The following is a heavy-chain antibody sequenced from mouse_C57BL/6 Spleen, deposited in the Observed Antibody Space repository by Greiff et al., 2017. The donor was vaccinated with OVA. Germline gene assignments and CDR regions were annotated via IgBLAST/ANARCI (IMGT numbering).Heavy chain of an antibody. J-gene: IGHJ4*01. CDR2: ISRGSSNT. CDR3: ARPSRIGPLGYAMDY. Sequence: EVKLLESGGGLVKPGASLKLSCAASGYTFTGYGMHWVRQAPEKGLEWIAYISRGSSNTYYADTVKGRFTISRDNATNTLFLQRPSLRSEDAALYECARPSRIGPLGYAMDYWGQGTSVTVSS. CDR1: GYTFTGYG. V-gene: IGHV5-17*01. D-gene: IGHD1-1*01.